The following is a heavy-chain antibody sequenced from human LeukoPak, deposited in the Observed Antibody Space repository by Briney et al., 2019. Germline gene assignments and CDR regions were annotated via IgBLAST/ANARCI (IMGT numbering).Heavy chain of an antibody. V-gene: IGHV3-74*01. Sequence: GGSLRLSCAASGFTVSSNYMSWVRQAPGKGLVWVSRINPDGSTTTYADSVKGRFTISRDNAKNTVYLQMNSLRAEDTAVYYCARSLLGTSDYWGQGTLVTVSS. CDR3: ARSLLGTSDY. D-gene: IGHD1-14*01. J-gene: IGHJ4*02. CDR2: INPDGSTT. CDR1: GFTVSSNY.